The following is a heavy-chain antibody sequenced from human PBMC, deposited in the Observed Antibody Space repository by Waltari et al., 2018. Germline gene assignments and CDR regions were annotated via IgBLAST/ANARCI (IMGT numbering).Heavy chain of an antibody. CDR3: ARPVGNET. CDR1: GFSVGGVY. J-gene: IGHJ5*02. Sequence: EVQLVESGGGLVQPGGSLRLSCAASGFSVGGVYMTWVRQAPGKGLQWVSIIYSGGSTYYADSVKGRFTISRDNSKNTVFLQMNSLRVDDTAVYYCARPVGNETWGQGTLVTVSS. D-gene: IGHD1-26*01. V-gene: IGHV3-53*01. CDR2: IYSGGST.